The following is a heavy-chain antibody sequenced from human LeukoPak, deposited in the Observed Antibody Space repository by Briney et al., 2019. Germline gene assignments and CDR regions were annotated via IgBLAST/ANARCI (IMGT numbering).Heavy chain of an antibody. V-gene: IGHV1-8*01. Sequence: ASVKVSCKASGYTFTSYDINWVRQATGQGLEWMGWMNPNSGNTGYAQKFQGRVTMTRNTSISTAYMELSGLRSEDTAVYYCARDGYSSSWYRRFDPWGQGTLVTVSS. J-gene: IGHJ5*02. D-gene: IGHD6-13*01. CDR2: MNPNSGNT. CDR3: ARDGYSSSWYRRFDP. CDR1: GYTFTSYD.